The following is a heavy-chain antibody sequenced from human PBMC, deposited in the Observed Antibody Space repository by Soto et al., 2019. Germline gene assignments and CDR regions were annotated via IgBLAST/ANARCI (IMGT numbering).Heavy chain of an antibody. D-gene: IGHD6-6*01. V-gene: IGHV5-10-1*01. CDR2: IDPSDSYT. CDR1: GYSFTSYW. CDR3: ARGTDFSSSSPDYYYYGMDV. J-gene: IGHJ6*02. Sequence: GESLKISCKGSGYSFTSYWISWVRQMPGKGLEWMGRIDPSDSYTNYSPSFQGHVTISADKSISTAYLQWSSLKASDTAMYYCARGTDFSSSSPDYYYYGMDVWGQGATVTVSS.